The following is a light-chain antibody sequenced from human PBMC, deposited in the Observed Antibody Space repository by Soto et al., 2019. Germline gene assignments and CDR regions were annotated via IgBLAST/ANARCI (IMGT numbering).Light chain of an antibody. CDR2: GAS. CDR1: QSISSW. CDR3: QQYGGSPRT. V-gene: IGKV1-5*01. Sequence: DIQMTQSPSTLSASVGDRVTITCRASQSISSWLAWYQQKPEKAPKLLIYGASSLERGVPSRFSGSGSGTEFTLTISRLEPEDFAVYYCQQYGGSPRTFGQGTKVEIK. J-gene: IGKJ1*01.